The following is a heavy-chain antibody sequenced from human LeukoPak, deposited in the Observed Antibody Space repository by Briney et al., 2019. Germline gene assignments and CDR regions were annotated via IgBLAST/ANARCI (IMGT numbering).Heavy chain of an antibody. V-gene: IGHV3-7*01. CDR1: GFTFSSYW. CDR2: IKQDGSEK. J-gene: IGHJ6*03. Sequence: GGSLRLSCAASGFTFSSYWMSWVRQAPGRGLEWVANIKQDGSEKYYVDSVKGRFTISRDNAKNSLYLQMNSLRAEDTAVYYCARVETTIFGVVIPPNYYYYYYMDVWGKGTTVTVSS. D-gene: IGHD3-3*01. CDR3: ARVETTIFGVVIPPNYYYYYYMDV.